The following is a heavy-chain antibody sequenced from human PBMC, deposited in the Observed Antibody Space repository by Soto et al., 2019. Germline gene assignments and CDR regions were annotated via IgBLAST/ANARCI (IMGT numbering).Heavy chain of an antibody. V-gene: IGHV1-69*05. CDR3: XXXXXXXXXPNDY. Sequence: QVQLVQSGAEVKKPGSSVKVSCKASGGTFSSYAISWVRQAPGQGLEWMGGIIPIFGTANYAQKFQGRVXXXXXXXXXXXXXXXXXXXXXXXXXXXXXXXXXXXXXPNDYWGQGTLVTVSS. CDR2: IIPIFGTA. D-gene: IGHD7-27*01. CDR1: GGTFSSYA. J-gene: IGHJ4*02.